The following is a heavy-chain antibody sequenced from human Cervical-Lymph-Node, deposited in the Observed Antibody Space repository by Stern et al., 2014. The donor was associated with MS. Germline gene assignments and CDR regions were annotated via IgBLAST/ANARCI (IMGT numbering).Heavy chain of an antibody. Sequence: EVQLVESGTEVKKPGESLKISCKGSGYSFSNYWIGWVRQMPGKGLEWIGIIHPGDSDNRYRPSFQGQVPISADKSINTAYLQWSSLKASDTAIYYCATAPPRGYTYGNFDYWGQGTLVTVSS. CDR3: ATAPPRGYTYGNFDY. CDR2: IHPGDSDN. V-gene: IGHV5-51*03. D-gene: IGHD5-18*01. J-gene: IGHJ4*02. CDR1: GYSFSNYW.